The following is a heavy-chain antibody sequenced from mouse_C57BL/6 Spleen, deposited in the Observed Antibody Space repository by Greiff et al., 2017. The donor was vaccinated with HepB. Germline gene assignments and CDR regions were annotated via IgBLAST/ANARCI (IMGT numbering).Heavy chain of an antibody. Sequence: QVQLKESGVELVKPGASVKISCKASGYAFSSYWMNWVKQRPGKGLEWIGQIYPGDGDTNYNGKFKGKATLTADKSSSTAYMQLSSLTSEDSAVYFCARRTTTVVAPDYWGQGTTLTVSS. J-gene: IGHJ2*01. CDR1: GYAFSSYW. CDR2: IYPGDGDT. D-gene: IGHD1-1*01. V-gene: IGHV1-80*01. CDR3: ARRTTTVVAPDY.